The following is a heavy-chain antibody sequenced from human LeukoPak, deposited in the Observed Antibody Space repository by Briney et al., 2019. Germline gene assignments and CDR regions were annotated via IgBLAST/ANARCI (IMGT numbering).Heavy chain of an antibody. CDR3: ARGGTMGPFDP. CDR1: GGSFSGYY. J-gene: IGHJ5*02. V-gene: IGHV4-34*01. D-gene: IGHD4/OR15-4a*01. CDR2: INHSGST. Sequence: SETLSLTCAVYGGSFSGYYWSWIRQPPGKGLEWIGEINHSGSTNYNPSLKSRVTISVDTSKNQFSLKLSSVTAADTAVYYFARGGTMGPFDPWGQGTLVTVSS.